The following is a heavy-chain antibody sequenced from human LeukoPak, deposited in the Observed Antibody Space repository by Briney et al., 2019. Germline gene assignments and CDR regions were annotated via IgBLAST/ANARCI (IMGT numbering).Heavy chain of an antibody. J-gene: IGHJ4*02. D-gene: IGHD3-9*01. V-gene: IGHV4-59*01. CDR3: ARAGYYDILTGYHEIFDY. Sequence: SETLSLTCTVSGGSISSYYWSWIRQPPGKGLEWIGYIYYSGSTNYNPSLKSRVTISVDTSKNQFSPKLSSVTAADTAVYYCARAGYYDILTGYHEIFDYWGQGTLVTVSS. CDR2: IYYSGST. CDR1: GGSISSYY.